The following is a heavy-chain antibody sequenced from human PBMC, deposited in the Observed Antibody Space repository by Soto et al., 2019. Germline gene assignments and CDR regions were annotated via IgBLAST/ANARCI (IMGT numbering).Heavy chain of an antibody. CDR3: ARHNWTGYSSSWYNPYYYYYGMDV. J-gene: IGHJ6*02. D-gene: IGHD6-13*01. CDR1: GGSISSSSYY. V-gene: IGHV4-39*01. CDR2: IYYSGST. Sequence: PSETLSLTCTVSGGSISSSSYYWGWIRQPPGKGLEWIGSIYYSGSTYYNPSLKSRVTISVDTSKNQFSLKLSSVTAADTAVYYCARHNWTGYSSSWYNPYYYYYGMDVWGQGTTVTVSS.